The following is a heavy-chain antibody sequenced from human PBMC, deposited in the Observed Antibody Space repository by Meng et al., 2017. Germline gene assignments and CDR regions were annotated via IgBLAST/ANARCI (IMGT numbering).Heavy chain of an antibody. CDR3: ARGRLRYFDWLSDAFDI. CDR1: GFTFSDYY. CDR2: ISSSGSTI. Sequence: SLKISCAASGFTFSDYYMSWIRQAPGKGLEWVSYISSSGSTIYYADSVKGRFTISRDNAKNSLYLQMNSLRAEDTAVYYCARGRLRYFDWLSDAFDIWGQGTMVTVSS. V-gene: IGHV3-11*04. D-gene: IGHD3-9*01. J-gene: IGHJ3*02.